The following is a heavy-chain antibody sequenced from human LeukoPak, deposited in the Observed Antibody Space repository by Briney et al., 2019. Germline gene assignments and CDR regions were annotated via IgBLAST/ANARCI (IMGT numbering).Heavy chain of an antibody. CDR2: ISAYNGNT. D-gene: IGHD3-3*01. CDR3: ARGNKRRFLEWLPVDY. J-gene: IGHJ4*02. Sequence: ASVKVSCKASGYTFTSYGISWVRQAPGQGLEWMGWISAYNGNTNYAQKLQGRVTMTTDTSTSTAYMELRSLRSDDKAVYYCARGNKRRFLEWLPVDYWGQGTLVTVSS. V-gene: IGHV1-18*01. CDR1: GYTFTSYG.